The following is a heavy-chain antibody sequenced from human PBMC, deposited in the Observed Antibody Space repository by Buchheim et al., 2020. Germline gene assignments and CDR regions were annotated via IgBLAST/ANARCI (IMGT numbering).Heavy chain of an antibody. Sequence: QVQLVESGGGLVKPGGSLRLSCAASGFTFSDYYMSWIRQAPGKGLEWVSYISSSSSYTTYAHSVKGRFTISRDNAKNLLYLQMNSLRAEDTAVYYCARDYYDSSGYYWEDYFDYWGQGTL. V-gene: IGHV3-11*05. CDR3: ARDYYDSSGYYWEDYFDY. J-gene: IGHJ4*02. D-gene: IGHD3-22*01. CDR1: GFTFSDYY. CDR2: ISSSSSYT.